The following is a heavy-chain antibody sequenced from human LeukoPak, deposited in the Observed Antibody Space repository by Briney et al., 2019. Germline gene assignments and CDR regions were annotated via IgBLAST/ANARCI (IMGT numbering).Heavy chain of an antibody. CDR1: GFTLSNAW. D-gene: IGHD6-13*01. J-gene: IGHJ4*02. CDR3: ARAGGTSWADY. Sequence: GGSLRLSCAASGFTLSNAWMSWVRQAPGKGLEWVANVKQDGTEKFYVDSVKGRFTISRDNGKNSLYLQMNSLRVEDTAIYYCARAGGTSWADYWGQGTLVTVSS. V-gene: IGHV3-7*01. CDR2: VKQDGTEK.